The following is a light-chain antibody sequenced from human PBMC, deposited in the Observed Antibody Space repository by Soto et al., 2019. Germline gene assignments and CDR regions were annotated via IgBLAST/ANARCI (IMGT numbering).Light chain of an antibody. CDR2: GAS. J-gene: IGKJ1*01. CDR3: QQYKDWPPIT. Sequence: EVVMTQSPPTLSVSPGERVTLSCRASQNVGDRLAWYQQKPGQGPRLLIYGASARAPDLPARFVGSGSGTEFTLTISSLQSEDSAVYYCQQYKDWPPITFGQGTKVEI. CDR1: QNVGDR. V-gene: IGKV3-15*01.